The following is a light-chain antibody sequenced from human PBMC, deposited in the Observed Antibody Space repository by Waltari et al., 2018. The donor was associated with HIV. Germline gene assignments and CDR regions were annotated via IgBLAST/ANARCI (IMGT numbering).Light chain of an antibody. J-gene: IGLJ2*01. CDR1: HLGHRY. CDR2: QDN. V-gene: IGLV3-1*01. CDR3: QAWDSGTVV. Sequence: SYELPQLLSVSVSPGKPPRITCTGAHLGHRYACWYQQTPGQSPVLVIYQDNNRPSGIPERFSGANSGNTATLTISGTQAIDEADYCCQAWDSGTVVFGGGTKLTVL.